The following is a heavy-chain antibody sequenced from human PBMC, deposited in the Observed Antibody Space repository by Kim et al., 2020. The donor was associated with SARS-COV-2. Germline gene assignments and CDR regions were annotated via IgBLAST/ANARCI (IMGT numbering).Heavy chain of an antibody. Sequence: GGSLRLSCAASGFTFSNYWMTWVRQAPGKGLEWLANIKLDGTDKCDADSVKGRFTISRDNTKNSLYLQMNSLRVEDTATYYCGRGVALDVWGQGTTVTVSS. V-gene: IGHV3-7*01. CDR3: GRGVALDV. CDR1: GFTFSNYW. CDR2: IKLDGTDK. J-gene: IGHJ6*02.